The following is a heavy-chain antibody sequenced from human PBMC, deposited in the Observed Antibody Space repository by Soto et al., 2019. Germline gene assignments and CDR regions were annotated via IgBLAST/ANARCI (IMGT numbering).Heavy chain of an antibody. Sequence: ASVKVSCKASGYTFTSYGISWVRQAPGQGLEWMRWISAYNGNTNYAQKRQGRVTMTTDTSTSTAYMELRSLRSDDTAVYYCARDYYYGSGSYYGYWGQGTLVTVSS. D-gene: IGHD3-10*01. J-gene: IGHJ4*02. V-gene: IGHV1-18*04. CDR3: ARDYYYGSGSYYGY. CDR1: GYTFTSYG. CDR2: ISAYNGNT.